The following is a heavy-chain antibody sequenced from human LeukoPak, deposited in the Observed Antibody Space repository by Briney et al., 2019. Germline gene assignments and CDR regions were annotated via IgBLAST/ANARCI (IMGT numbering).Heavy chain of an antibody. D-gene: IGHD5-18*01. CDR2: ISSSSRYI. J-gene: IGHJ4*02. CDR3: ARRAATERGHSYGLDY. Sequence: GGSLRLSCEVSGFTFSSYHMNWVRQAPGKGLEWVSSISSSSRYIYYADSMTGRFTISRDNAKSSLYLQMHSLRAEDTAMYYCARRAATERGHSYGLDYWGQGTLVTVSS. CDR1: GFTFSSYH. V-gene: IGHV3-21*01.